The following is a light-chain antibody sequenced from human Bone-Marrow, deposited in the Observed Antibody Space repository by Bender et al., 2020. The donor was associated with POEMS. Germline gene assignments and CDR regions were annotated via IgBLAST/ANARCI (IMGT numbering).Light chain of an antibody. Sequence: QSALTQPPSASGSPGQSVTISCTGTSNDVGRYNFVSWYQQHPGKAPRLMIHEGTKRPSGVSNRFSASKSGNSASLTISGLLAEDEADYYCSSYAGSNTLVFGGGTKLTVL. J-gene: IGLJ2*01. CDR3: SSYAGSNTLV. CDR2: EGT. V-gene: IGLV2-23*01. CDR1: SNDVGRYNF.